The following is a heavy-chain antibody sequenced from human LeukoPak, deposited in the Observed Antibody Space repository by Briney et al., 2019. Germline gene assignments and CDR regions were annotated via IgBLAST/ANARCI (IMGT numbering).Heavy chain of an antibody. J-gene: IGHJ4*02. Sequence: SVKVSCTASGGTFSNYAISWVRKAPRQGLEWMGGIIPMFGTGDSAQKFQGRLTITADESTRTAYMWLSSLRSEDTAVYYCAKGHDDFRQFDYWGQGTLVTVSS. CDR3: AKGHDDFRQFDY. V-gene: IGHV1-69*13. D-gene: IGHD3-3*01. CDR2: IIPMFGTG. CDR1: GGTFSNYA.